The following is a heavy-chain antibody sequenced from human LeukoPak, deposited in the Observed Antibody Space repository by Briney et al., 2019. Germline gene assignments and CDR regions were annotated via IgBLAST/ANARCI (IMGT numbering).Heavy chain of an antibody. D-gene: IGHD4-11*01. Sequence: TGGSLRLSCAASGFTVSSNYMSWVRQAPGKGLEWVANIKQDGSEKYYVDSVKGRFTISRDNAKNSLYLQMNSLRAEDTAVYYCARTYSNYVYWGQGTLVTVSS. J-gene: IGHJ4*02. CDR1: GFTVSSNY. CDR2: IKQDGSEK. V-gene: IGHV3-7*03. CDR3: ARTYSNYVY.